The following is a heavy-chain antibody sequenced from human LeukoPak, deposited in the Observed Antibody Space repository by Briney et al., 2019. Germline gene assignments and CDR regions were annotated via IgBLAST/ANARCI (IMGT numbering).Heavy chain of an antibody. CDR1: GFTFSGSG. V-gene: IGHV3-73*01. D-gene: IGHD6-13*01. CDR2: IRTKVNSYAT. CDR3: SRGISGYGMDV. Sequence: GGSLTLSCAASGFTFSGSGMHWVRQASGKGLEGLGRIRTKVNSYATAHAASVKGRFTISRDDSKNTAYLQMDSLNTEDTAAYYCSRGISGYGMDVWGQGTTVTVSS. J-gene: IGHJ6*02.